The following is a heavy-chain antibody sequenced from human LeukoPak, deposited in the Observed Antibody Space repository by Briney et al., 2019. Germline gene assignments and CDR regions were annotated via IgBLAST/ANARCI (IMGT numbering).Heavy chain of an antibody. D-gene: IGHD1-14*01. J-gene: IGHJ4*02. CDR2: INHSGST. Sequence: SETLSLTCAVYGGSFSGYYWSWIRQPPGKGLEWIGEINHSGSTNYNPSLKSRVTISVDTSKNQFSLKLSSVTAADTAVYYCARGSTNRALDYWGQGTQVTVSS. V-gene: IGHV4-34*01. CDR1: GGSFSGYY. CDR3: ARGSTNRALDY.